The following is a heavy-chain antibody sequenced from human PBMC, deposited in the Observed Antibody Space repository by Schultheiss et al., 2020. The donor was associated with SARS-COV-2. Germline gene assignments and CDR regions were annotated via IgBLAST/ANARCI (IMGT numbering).Heavy chain of an antibody. Sequence: SQTLSLTCTVSSGSFSGYSWNWIRQPPGKGLEWIGEINHSGSTNYNPSLKSRVTISVDKSKNRFSLQLNSVTPEDTAVYYCASQMGWNYFDYWGQGTLVTVSS. CDR3: ASQMGWNYFDY. D-gene: IGHD5-24*01. V-gene: IGHV4-34*01. CDR1: SGSFSGYS. J-gene: IGHJ4*02. CDR2: INHSGST.